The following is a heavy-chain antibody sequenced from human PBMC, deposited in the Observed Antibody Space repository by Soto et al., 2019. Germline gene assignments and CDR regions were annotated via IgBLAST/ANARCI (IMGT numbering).Heavy chain of an antibody. Sequence: PSVKVSCKASGYTFTSYAMHWVRQAPGQRLEWMGWINAGNGNTKYSQKFQGRVTITRDTSASTAYMELSSLRSEDTAVYYCARTLYDILTGSVHNWFDPWGQGTLVTVSS. J-gene: IGHJ5*02. CDR1: GYTFTSYA. CDR3: ARTLYDILTGSVHNWFDP. D-gene: IGHD3-9*01. V-gene: IGHV1-3*01. CDR2: INAGNGNT.